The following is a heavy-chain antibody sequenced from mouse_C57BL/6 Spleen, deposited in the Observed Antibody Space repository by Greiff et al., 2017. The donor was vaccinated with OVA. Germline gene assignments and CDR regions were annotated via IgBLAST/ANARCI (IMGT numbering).Heavy chain of an antibody. V-gene: IGHV1-64*01. CDR2: IHPNRGST. J-gene: IGHJ4*01. CDR3: ARGGYYAMDY. Sequence: QVQLQQSGAELVKPGASVKLSCKASGYTFTSYWMHWVKQRPGQGLEWIGMIHPNRGSTNYNEKFKSKATLTVDKSSSTAYMQLSSLTSEDSAVYYCARGGYYAMDYWGQGTSVTVSS. CDR1: GYTFTSYW.